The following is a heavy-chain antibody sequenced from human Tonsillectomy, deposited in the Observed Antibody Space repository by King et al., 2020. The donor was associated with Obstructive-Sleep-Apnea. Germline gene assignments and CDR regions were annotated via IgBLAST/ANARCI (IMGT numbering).Heavy chain of an antibody. V-gene: IGHV3-49*03. CDR3: TRDSPYYYDSSGHFDY. D-gene: IGHD3-22*01. Sequence: VQLVESGGGLVQPGRSLRLSCTASGFTFGDYAMSWFRQAPGKGLEWVGFIRSKAYGGTTEYAASVKGRFTISRDDSKSIAYLQMNSLKTEDTAVYYCTRDSPYYYDSSGHFDYWGQGTLVTVSS. J-gene: IGHJ4*02. CDR1: GFTFGDYA. CDR2: IRSKAYGGTT.